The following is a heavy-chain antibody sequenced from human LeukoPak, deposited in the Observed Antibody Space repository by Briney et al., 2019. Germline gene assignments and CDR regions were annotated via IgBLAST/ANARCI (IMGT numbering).Heavy chain of an antibody. CDR1: GFTFSSYS. D-gene: IGHD1-26*01. J-gene: IGHJ4*02. Sequence: PGGSLRLSCAASGFTFSSYSMNWVRQAPGKGLEWVSYISSSSSTIYYADSVKGRFTISRDNAKNSLYLQMNSLRAEDTAVYYCARERRIVGATTAKSFDYWGQGTLVTVSS. CDR2: ISSSSSTI. V-gene: IGHV3-48*01. CDR3: ARERRIVGATTAKSFDY.